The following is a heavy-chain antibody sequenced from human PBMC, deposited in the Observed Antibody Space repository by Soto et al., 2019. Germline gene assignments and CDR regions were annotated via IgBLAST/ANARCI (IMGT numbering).Heavy chain of an antibody. V-gene: IGHV3-30*03. CDR3: ARDPSPVDS. J-gene: IGHJ4*02. Sequence: PGGSLRLSCAASGFTFSSYGMHWVRQAPGKGLEWVAVISYDGSNKYYADSVKGRFTISRDNSKNTLYLQMNSLRAEDTAVYYCARDPSPVDSSGQGTLVTVST. CDR1: GFTFSSYG. CDR2: ISYDGSNK.